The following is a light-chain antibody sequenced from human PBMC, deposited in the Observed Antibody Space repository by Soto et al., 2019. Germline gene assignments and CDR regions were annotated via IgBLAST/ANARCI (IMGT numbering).Light chain of an antibody. CDR1: QSVSFTY. CDR3: QQYGNSPET. CDR2: GPS. J-gene: IGKJ1*01. Sequence: EIVLTQSPGTLSLSPGERATLSCRTSQSVSFTYLAWYQQKPGQAPRLLIYGPSSRATGIPDRFSGSGSGTDFTLTISRLEPEDFAVYYWQQYGNSPETFGQGTKVEIK. V-gene: IGKV3-20*01.